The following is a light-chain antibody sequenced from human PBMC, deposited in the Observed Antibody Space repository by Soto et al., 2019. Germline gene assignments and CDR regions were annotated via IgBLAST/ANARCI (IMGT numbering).Light chain of an antibody. J-gene: IGKJ3*01. CDR2: GAS. V-gene: IGKV3-15*01. CDR1: QSISSN. Sequence: MTQSPSSLSASVVDRVTISCRSSQSISSNLAWYQQKPGQAPGLLIYGASTRATGIPDRFSGSGSGTEFTLTISSLQSGDFAVYYCKQYKRWPFTVGPGTKVDIK. CDR3: KQYKRWPFT.